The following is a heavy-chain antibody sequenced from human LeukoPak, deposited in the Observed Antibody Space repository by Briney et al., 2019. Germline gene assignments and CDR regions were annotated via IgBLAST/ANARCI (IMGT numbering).Heavy chain of an antibody. V-gene: IGHV3-30*18. J-gene: IGHJ5*02. D-gene: IGHD1-26*01. Sequence: PGGSPRLSCAASGFTFSSYGMHWVRQAPGKGLEWVAVISYDGSNKYYADSVKGRFTISRDNSKNTLYLQMNSLRAEDTAVYYCAKDSGGSYNNWFDPWGQGTLVTVPS. CDR2: ISYDGSNK. CDR1: GFTFSSYG. CDR3: AKDSGGSYNNWFDP.